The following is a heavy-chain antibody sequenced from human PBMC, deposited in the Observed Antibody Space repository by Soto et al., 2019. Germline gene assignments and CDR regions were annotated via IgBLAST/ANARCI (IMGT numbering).Heavy chain of an antibody. CDR3: ARDSLPLSYYDSSGPGDY. CDR2: IWYDGSNK. J-gene: IGHJ4*02. D-gene: IGHD3-22*01. CDR1: GFTFSSYG. V-gene: IGHV3-33*01. Sequence: GGSLRLSCAASGFTFSSYGMHWVRQAPGKGLEWVAVIWYDGSNKYYADSVKGRFTISRDNSKNTLYLQMNSLRAEDTAVYYCARDSLPLSYYDSSGPGDYWGQGTLVTVSS.